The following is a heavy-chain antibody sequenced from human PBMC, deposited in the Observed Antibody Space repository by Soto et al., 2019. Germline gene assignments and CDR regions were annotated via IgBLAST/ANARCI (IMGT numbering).Heavy chain of an antibody. Sequence: QVQLVQSGAEAKKPGSSVKVSCKPSGGTFSSYAISWVRQAPGQGLEWMGGIVPLFRTTNYAQKFQGRVTITAETSTDTVYMELSGLRSGETAVYYCARGGYSSTWSNLLDRSGLDVWGQGTTVTVSS. CDR1: GGTFSSYA. D-gene: IGHD6-13*01. CDR2: IVPLFRTT. J-gene: IGHJ6*02. V-gene: IGHV1-69*06. CDR3: ARGGYSSTWSNLLDRSGLDV.